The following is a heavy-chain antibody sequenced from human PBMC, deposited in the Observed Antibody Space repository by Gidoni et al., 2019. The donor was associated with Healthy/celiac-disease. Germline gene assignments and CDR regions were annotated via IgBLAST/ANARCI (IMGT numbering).Heavy chain of an antibody. CDR3: ARDPPSTGSSPPYYFDY. CDR2: ISYDGSNK. J-gene: IGHJ4*02. V-gene: IGHV3-30*04. Sequence: QGQLVESGGGVVKRGRSLRLPCAAAGFAFRRYARHWVRPAPGKGLEWGAVISYDGSNKYYADSVKGRFTISSDNSKNTLYLQMNSLRAEDTAVYYCARDPPSTGSSPPYYFDYWGQGTLVTVSS. CDR1: GFAFRRYA. D-gene: IGHD6-6*01.